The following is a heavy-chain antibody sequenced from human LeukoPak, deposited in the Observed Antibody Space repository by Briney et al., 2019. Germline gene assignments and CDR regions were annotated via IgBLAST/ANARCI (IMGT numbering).Heavy chain of an antibody. D-gene: IGHD6-13*01. J-gene: IGHJ6*03. CDR1: GFTFSDYS. V-gene: IGHV3-11*04. CDR2: ISSSGSTK. CDR3: ARDRRIAAARYYYYMDV. Sequence: GGSLRLSCAASGFTFSDYSMSWIRQAPGKGLEWISYISSSGSTKYYADSVKGRFTMSRDNAKNSLYLQMNSLRAEDTAVYYCARDRRIAAARYYYYMDVWGRGTTVTVSS.